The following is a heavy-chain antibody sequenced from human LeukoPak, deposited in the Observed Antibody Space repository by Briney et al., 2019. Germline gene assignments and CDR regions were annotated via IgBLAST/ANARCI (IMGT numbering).Heavy chain of an antibody. CDR3: ARGGYGAYMG. D-gene: IGHD4-17*01. CDR2: ISGSGGST. J-gene: IGHJ4*02. CDR1: GFTFSSYA. V-gene: IGHV3-23*01. Sequence: GGSLRLSCAASGFTFSSYAMTWVRQAPGKGLEWVSAISGSGGSTYYADSVKGRFTISRDNAKNTLDLQMNSLRAEDTAVYYCARGGYGAYMGWGQGMLVTVSS.